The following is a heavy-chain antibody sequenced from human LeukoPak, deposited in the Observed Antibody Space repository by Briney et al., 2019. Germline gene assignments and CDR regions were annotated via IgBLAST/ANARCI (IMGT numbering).Heavy chain of an antibody. V-gene: IGHV1-69*05. D-gene: IGHD3-22*01. Sequence: ASVKVSCKASGGTFSSYAISWVRQAPGQGLEWMGGIIPIFGTANYAQKFQGRVTMTRDTSTSTVYMELSSLRSEDTAVYYCARGAPAGDSSGYYYYYYYYGMDVWGQGTTVTVSS. CDR1: GGTFSSYA. CDR3: ARGAPAGDSSGYYYYYYYYGMDV. CDR2: IIPIFGTA. J-gene: IGHJ6*02.